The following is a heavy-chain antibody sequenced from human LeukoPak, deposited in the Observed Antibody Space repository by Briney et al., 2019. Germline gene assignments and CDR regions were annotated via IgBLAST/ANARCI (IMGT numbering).Heavy chain of an antibody. CDR2: IYYSGST. D-gene: IGHD1-26*01. J-gene: IGHJ4*02. Sequence: SETLSLTCTVSGGSISSYYWSWIRQPPGKGQEWIGYIYYSGSTNYNPSLKSRVTISVDTSKNQFSLKLSSVTAADTAVYYCARGGSYWFDYWGQGTLVTVSS. CDR3: ARGGSYWFDY. CDR1: GGSISSYY. V-gene: IGHV4-59*01.